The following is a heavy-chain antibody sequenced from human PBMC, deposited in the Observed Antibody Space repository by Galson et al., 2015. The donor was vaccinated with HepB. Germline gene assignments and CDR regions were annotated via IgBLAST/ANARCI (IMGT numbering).Heavy chain of an antibody. D-gene: IGHD1-1*01. CDR2: IGVNAGST. CDR1: GFTFSSLG. CDR3: AKGTTNIDY. J-gene: IGHJ4*02. Sequence: SPRLSCAASGFTFSSLGMTWVRQAPGKGLECVSAIGVNAGSTDYADSVKGRFTISRDNSKNMLYLQVNNLRAEDTAVYYCAKGTTNIDYWGQGTLVTVSS. V-gene: IGHV3-23*01.